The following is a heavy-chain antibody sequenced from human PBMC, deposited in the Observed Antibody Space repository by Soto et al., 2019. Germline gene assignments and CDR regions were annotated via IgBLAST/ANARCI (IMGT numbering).Heavy chain of an antibody. CDR3: GSWADAADEDYFHH. D-gene: IGHD3-16*01. CDR2: ISSSGSTI. Sequence: PGGSLRLSCAASGFTFSSYEMNWVRQAPGKGLEWVSYISSSGSTIYYADSVKGRFTISRDNAKTSLYLQMNSLRAEDTAVFYCGSWADAADEDYFHHWGQGTLVTVSS. V-gene: IGHV3-48*03. J-gene: IGHJ1*01. CDR1: GFTFSSYE.